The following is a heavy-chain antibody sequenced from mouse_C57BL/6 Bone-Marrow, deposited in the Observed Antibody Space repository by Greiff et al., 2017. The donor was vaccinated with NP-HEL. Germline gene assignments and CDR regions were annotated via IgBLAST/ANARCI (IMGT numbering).Heavy chain of an antibody. V-gene: IGHV1-69*01. CDR3: ARGNWDLFAY. CDR1: GYTFTSYW. J-gene: IGHJ3*01. D-gene: IGHD4-1*01. Sequence: QVQLKQPGAELVMPGASVKLSCKASGYTFTSYWMHWVKQRPGQGLEWIGEIDPSDSYTNYNQKFKGKSTLTVDKSSSTAYMQLSSLTSEDSAVYYCARGNWDLFAYWGQGTLVTVSA. CDR2: IDPSDSYT.